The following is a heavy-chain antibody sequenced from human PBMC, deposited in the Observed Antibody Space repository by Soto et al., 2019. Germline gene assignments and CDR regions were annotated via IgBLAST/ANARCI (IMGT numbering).Heavy chain of an antibody. D-gene: IGHD3-10*01. V-gene: IGHV4-39*01. CDR2: IYYSGST. CDR3: ARLPPYGSGSYYYYGMDV. Sequence: PSETLSLTCTVSRGSISSSSYYWGWIRQPPGKGLEWIGSIYYSGSTYYNPSLKSRVTISVDTSKNQFSLKLSSVTAADTAVYYCARLPPYGSGSYYYYGMDVWGQGTTVT. J-gene: IGHJ6*02. CDR1: RGSISSSSYY.